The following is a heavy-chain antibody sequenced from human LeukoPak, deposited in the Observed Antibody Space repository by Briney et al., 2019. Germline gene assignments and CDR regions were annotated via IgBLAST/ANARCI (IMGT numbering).Heavy chain of an antibody. CDR3: ARARKGYCSSTSCQSIYGDYGFDY. D-gene: IGHD2-2*01. CDR1: GGSISSGSYY. V-gene: IGHV4-61*02. J-gene: IGHJ4*02. Sequence: SQTLSPTCTVYGGSISSGSYYWSWIRQPAGKGLEWIGRIYTSGSTNYNPSLKSRVTISVDTSKNQFSLKLSSVTAADTAVYYCARARKGYCSSTSCQSIYGDYGFDYWGQGTLVTVSS. CDR2: IYTSGST.